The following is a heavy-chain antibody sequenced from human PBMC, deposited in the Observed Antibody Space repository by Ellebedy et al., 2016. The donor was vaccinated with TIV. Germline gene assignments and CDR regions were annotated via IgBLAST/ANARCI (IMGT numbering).Heavy chain of an antibody. Sequence: SLKISCAASGFTFDDYVMHWVRQAPGKGLEWVSGISWNSGSIGYADSVKGRFTISRDNAKNSLYLQMNSLRAEDTALYYCAKEDDFLDVWGQGTTVTVSS. V-gene: IGHV3-9*01. D-gene: IGHD3-3*01. CDR2: ISWNSGSI. CDR1: GFTFDDYV. CDR3: AKEDDFLDV. J-gene: IGHJ6*02.